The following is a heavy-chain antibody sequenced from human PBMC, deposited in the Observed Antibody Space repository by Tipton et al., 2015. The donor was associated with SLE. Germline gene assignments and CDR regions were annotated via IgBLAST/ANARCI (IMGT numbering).Heavy chain of an antibody. D-gene: IGHD2-15*01. CDR2: INPSGGAT. J-gene: IGHJ4*02. V-gene: IGHV1-46*01. CDR1: GYTFTSYY. CDR3: ARWWGSTHFDY. Sequence: QLVQSGAEVKKPGASVKVSCKASGYTFTSYYMHWVRQAPGQGLEWMGIINPSGGATSYAQKFQGRVTMTRDTSKNQFSLKLNSVTAADTAVYYCARWWGSTHFDYWGQGTLVTVSS.